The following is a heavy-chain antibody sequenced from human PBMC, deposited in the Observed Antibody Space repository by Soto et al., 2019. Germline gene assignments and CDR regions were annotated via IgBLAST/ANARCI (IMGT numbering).Heavy chain of an antibody. J-gene: IGHJ6*02. Sequence: GGSLRLSCAASGFTFSNAWMSWVRQAPGKGLEWVGRIKSKTDGGTTDYAAPVKGRFTISRDDSKNTLYLQMNSLKTEDTAVYYCTTEGIAARTGEYYYYGMDVWGQGTKVTVYS. D-gene: IGHD6-6*01. CDR3: TTEGIAARTGEYYYYGMDV. CDR2: IKSKTDGGTT. CDR1: GFTFSNAW. V-gene: IGHV3-15*01.